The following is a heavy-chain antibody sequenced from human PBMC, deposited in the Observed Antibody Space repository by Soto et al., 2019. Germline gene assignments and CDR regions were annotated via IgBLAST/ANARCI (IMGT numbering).Heavy chain of an antibody. V-gene: IGHV5-51*01. CDR3: ARKDKSGYFNWFDP. J-gene: IGHJ5*02. CDR1: GYSFTSQW. Sequence: GESLKISCKGSGYSFTSQWIAWVRQMPGKGLEWMGIIFPSDSDTRYSPSFPGQVTISADRSTSTVFLQWASLKASDTAVYFCARKDKSGYFNWFDPWGQGTLVTVSS. CDR2: IFPSDSDT. D-gene: IGHD3-22*01.